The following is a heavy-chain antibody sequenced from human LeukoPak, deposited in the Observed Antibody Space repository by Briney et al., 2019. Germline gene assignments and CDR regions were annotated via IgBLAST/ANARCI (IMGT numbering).Heavy chain of an antibody. J-gene: IGHJ3*02. CDR3: ATTYYYDSSGYDAFDI. D-gene: IGHD3-22*01. V-gene: IGHV1-24*01. Sequence: ASVNVSCKVSGYTLTELSMHWVRQAPGKGLEWMGGFDPEDGETIYAQKFQGRVTMTEGTPPDRAYMELSSLRSEVTVVYYCATTYYYDSSGYDAFDIWGQGIMVTVSS. CDR1: GYTLTELS. CDR2: FDPEDGET.